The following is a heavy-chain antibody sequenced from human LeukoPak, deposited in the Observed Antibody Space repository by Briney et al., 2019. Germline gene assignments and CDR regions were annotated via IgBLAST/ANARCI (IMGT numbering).Heavy chain of an antibody. CDR3: ARVPVTTDYYDAFDI. CDR1: GGSISSSNW. V-gene: IGHV4-4*02. J-gene: IGHJ3*02. Sequence: SETLSLTCAVSGGSISSSNWWSWVRQPPGKGLEWIGEIYHSGSTNYNSSLKSRVTISVDKSKNQFSLKLSSVTAADTAVYYCARVPVTTDYYDAFDIWGQGTMVTVSS. D-gene: IGHD4-17*01. CDR2: IYHSGST.